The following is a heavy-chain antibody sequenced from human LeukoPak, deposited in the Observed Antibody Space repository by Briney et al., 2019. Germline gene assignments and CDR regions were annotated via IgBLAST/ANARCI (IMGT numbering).Heavy chain of an antibody. Sequence: ASVKVSCKASGYTFTSYGISWVRQAPGQGLEWMGWINPNSGGTNYAQKFQGRVTMTRDTSISTAYMELSRLRSDDTAVYYCARDGQQLVQDYWGQGTLVTVSS. CDR3: ARDGQQLVQDY. CDR2: INPNSGGT. J-gene: IGHJ4*02. D-gene: IGHD6-13*01. V-gene: IGHV1-2*02. CDR1: GYTFTSYG.